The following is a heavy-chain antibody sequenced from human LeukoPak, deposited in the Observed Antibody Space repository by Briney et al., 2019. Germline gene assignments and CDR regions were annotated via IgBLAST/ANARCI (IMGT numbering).Heavy chain of an antibody. D-gene: IGHD3-9*01. V-gene: IGHV3-11*04. Sequence: GGSLRLSCAASGFTFSDYYMSWIRQAPGKGLEWVSYISSSGSTIYYADSVKGRFTISRDNAKNSLYLQMNSLRAEDTAVYYCARDETEYYDILTGYPRYWGQGTLVTVSS. CDR1: GFTFSDYY. J-gene: IGHJ4*02. CDR2: ISSSGSTI. CDR3: ARDETEYYDILTGYPRY.